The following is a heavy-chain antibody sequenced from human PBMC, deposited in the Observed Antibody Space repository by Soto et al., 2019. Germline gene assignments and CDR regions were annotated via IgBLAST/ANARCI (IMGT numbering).Heavy chain of an antibody. CDR2: IYPGDSDT. J-gene: IGHJ4*02. CDR1: GYSFTSYW. D-gene: IGHD3-10*01. CDR3: ARTYYYGAGSYQEFDY. V-gene: IGHV5-51*01. Sequence: GESLTISCKVSGYSFTSYWIGWVRQMPGKGLEWMGIIYPGDSDTRYSPSFQGQVTISADKSISTAYLQWSSLKASDTAMYYCARTYYYGAGSYQEFDYWGQGTLVTVSS.